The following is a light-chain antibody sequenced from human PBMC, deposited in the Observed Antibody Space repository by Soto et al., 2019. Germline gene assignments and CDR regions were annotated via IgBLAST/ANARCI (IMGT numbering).Light chain of an antibody. CDR1: YSDIGGYNY. V-gene: IGLV2-14*03. CDR2: DVT. CDR3: SSYTSRSTLGV. J-gene: IGLJ2*01. Sequence: QSALTQPASVSGSPGQSITISCTGAYSDIGGYNYVSWYQQHPRKAPKLMIYDVTNRPSGVSYHFSGSKSGNTASLTISGLQAEDEADYYCSSYTSRSTLGVFGGGTQLTVL.